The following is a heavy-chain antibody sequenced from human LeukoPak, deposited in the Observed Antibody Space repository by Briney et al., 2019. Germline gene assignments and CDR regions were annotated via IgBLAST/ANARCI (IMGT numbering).Heavy chain of an antibody. V-gene: IGHV4-31*03. CDR3: AREGVPAANDAFDI. Sequence: PSETLSLTCTVSGGSISSGGYYWSWIRQHPGKGLEWIGYIYYSGSTHYNPSLKSRVTISVDTSKNQFSLKLSSVTAADTAVYYCAREGVPAANDAFDIWGQGTMVTVSS. D-gene: IGHD2-2*01. J-gene: IGHJ3*02. CDR1: GGSISSGGYY. CDR2: IYYSGST.